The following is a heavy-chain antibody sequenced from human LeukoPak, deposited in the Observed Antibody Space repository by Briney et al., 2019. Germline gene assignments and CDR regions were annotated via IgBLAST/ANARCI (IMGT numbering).Heavy chain of an antibody. CDR3: TRGSAGNPDY. D-gene: IGHD1-14*01. J-gene: IGHJ4*02. V-gene: IGHV3-74*01. CDR2: VNSDGSNT. Sequence: GGSLRLSCAASGFTFSSYWMHRVRQAPGKGLVWVSRVNSDGSNTGYADSVKGRFTISRDNAKNTMFLQMNSLRAEDTAVYYCTRGSAGNPDYWGQGTLVTVSS. CDR1: GFTFSSYW.